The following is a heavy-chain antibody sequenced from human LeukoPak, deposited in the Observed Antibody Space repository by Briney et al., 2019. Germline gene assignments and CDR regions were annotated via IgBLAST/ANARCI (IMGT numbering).Heavy chain of an antibody. J-gene: IGHJ4*02. CDR1: GFIFSNYA. Sequence: GGSLRLSCAASGFIFSNYAMSWVRQAPGKGLEWVSAISGSGGSTYYADSVKGRFTISRDNSKNTLYLQMNSLRAEDTAVYYCAKIVAISGRPREGFDYWGQGTLVTVSS. V-gene: IGHV3-23*01. CDR3: AKIVAISGRPREGFDY. D-gene: IGHD1-26*01. CDR2: ISGSGGST.